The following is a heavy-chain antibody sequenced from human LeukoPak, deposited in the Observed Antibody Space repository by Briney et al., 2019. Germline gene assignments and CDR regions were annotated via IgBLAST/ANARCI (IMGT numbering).Heavy chain of an antibody. J-gene: IGHJ4*02. D-gene: IGHD3-16*01. CDR1: GFTFSSYA. Sequence: AGGSLRLSCAASGFTFSSYAVSWVRQAPGTGLEWVSTISGSGGSTYYADSVKGRFTISRDNSKNTLYLQMNSLRAEDTAVYYCAKGLGLFDYWGQGTLVTVSS. CDR2: ISGSGGST. CDR3: AKGLGLFDY. V-gene: IGHV3-23*01.